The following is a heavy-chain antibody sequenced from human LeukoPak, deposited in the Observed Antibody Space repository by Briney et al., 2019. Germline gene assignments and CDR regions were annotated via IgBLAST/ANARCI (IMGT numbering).Heavy chain of an antibody. V-gene: IGHV4-34*01. CDR1: GGSFSGYY. J-gene: IGHJ3*02. Sequence: KPSETLSLTCAVYGGSFSGYYWSWIRQPPGKGLEWIGEINHSGSTNYNPSLKSRVTISVDTSKNQFSLKLSSVTAADTAVYYCAGWAHAFDIWGQGTMVTVSS. CDR2: INHSGST. CDR3: AGWAHAFDI.